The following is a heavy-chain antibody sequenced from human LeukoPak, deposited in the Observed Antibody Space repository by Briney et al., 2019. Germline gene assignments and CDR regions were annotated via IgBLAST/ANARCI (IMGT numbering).Heavy chain of an antibody. V-gene: IGHV3-7*01. Sequence: PGGSLRLSCAASGFTFSSYWMSWVRQAPGKGLEWVANIKQDGSEKYYVDSVKGRFAISRDNAKNSLYLQMNSLRAEDTAVYYCARRSSSWYGWFDPWGQGTLVTVSS. CDR1: GFTFSSYW. CDR3: ARRSSSWYGWFDP. J-gene: IGHJ5*02. D-gene: IGHD6-13*01. CDR2: IKQDGSEK.